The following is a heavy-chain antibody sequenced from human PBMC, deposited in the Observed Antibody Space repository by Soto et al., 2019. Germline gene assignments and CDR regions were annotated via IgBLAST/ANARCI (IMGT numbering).Heavy chain of an antibody. V-gene: IGHV3-48*01. CDR3: ARNEIEVLKYWYFDL. J-gene: IGHJ2*01. CDR2: ISSGRGTT. Sequence: PGGSLRLSCVASGFTFSGYGMNWVRQAPGKGLEWVSYISSGRGTTHYADSVRGRFTISRDDVKNSLYLQMDSLRAEDTAVYYCARNEIEVLKYWYFDLWGRGTLVTVSS. CDR1: GFTFSGYG. D-gene: IGHD1-1*01.